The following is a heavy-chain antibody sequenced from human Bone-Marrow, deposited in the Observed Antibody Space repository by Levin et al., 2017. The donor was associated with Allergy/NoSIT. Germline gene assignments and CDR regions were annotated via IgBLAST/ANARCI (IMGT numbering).Heavy chain of an antibody. D-gene: IGHD2-21*01. CDR2: VNPGDSES. V-gene: IGHV5-51*01. J-gene: IGHJ3*02. CDR3: ARHDYSKSSGQHDDAFDI. Sequence: GGSLRLSCRGSGSSFTTHWIAWVRQMPGKGLEWMGIVNPGDSESRYSPSFEGQVTISVDKSISTAYLHLSSLKASDTAIYYCARHDYSKSSGQHDDAFDIWGQGTIVTVS. CDR1: GSSFTTHW.